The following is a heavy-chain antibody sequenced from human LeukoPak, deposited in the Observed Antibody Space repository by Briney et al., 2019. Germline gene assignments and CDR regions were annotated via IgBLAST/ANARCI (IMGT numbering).Heavy chain of an antibody. CDR3: ARGWELPGALDY. J-gene: IGHJ4*02. V-gene: IGHV1-69*06. CDR2: IIPIFGTA. Sequence: WASVKVSCKASGYTFTSYGISWVRQAPGQGLEWMGGIIPIFGTANYAQKFQGRVTITADKSTSTAYMELSSLRSEDTAVYYCARGWELPGALDYWGQGTLVTVSS. CDR1: GYTFTSYG. D-gene: IGHD1-26*01.